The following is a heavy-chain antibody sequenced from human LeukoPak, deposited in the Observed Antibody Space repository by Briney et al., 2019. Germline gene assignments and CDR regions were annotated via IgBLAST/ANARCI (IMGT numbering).Heavy chain of an antibody. CDR1: GFTFSSYG. J-gene: IGHJ4*02. V-gene: IGHV3-30*18. CDR3: AKDSSLYYDSSGLLY. CDR2: ISYDGSNK. Sequence: PGGSLRLSCAASGFTFSSYGMHWVRQAPGKGLGWVAVISYDGSNKYYADSVKGRFTISRDNSKNTPYLQMNSLRAEDTAVYYCAKDSSLYYDSSGLLYWGQGTLVTVSS. D-gene: IGHD3-22*01.